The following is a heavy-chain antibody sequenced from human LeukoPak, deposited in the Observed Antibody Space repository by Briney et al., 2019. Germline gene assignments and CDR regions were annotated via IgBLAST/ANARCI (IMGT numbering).Heavy chain of an antibody. D-gene: IGHD3-3*01. V-gene: IGHV3-21*01. Sequence: GGSLRLSCAASGFTFSSYSMNWVRQAPGKGLEWVSSISSSSSYIYYADSVKGRFTISRDNANNSLYLQMNSLRAEDTAVYYCERDSRYYDFWSGYYGGYNWFDPWGQGTLVTVSS. CDR1: GFTFSSYS. CDR2: ISSSSSYI. CDR3: ERDSRYYDFWSGYYGGYNWFDP. J-gene: IGHJ5*02.